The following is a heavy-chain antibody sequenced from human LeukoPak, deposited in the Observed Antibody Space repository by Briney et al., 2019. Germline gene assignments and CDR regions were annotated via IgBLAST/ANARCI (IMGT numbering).Heavy chain of an antibody. CDR3: AKDLGGYYDSSGYPTHDY. J-gene: IGHJ4*02. Sequence: GGSLRLSCAASGFTFSSYAMSWVRQAPGKGLEWVSAISGSGGSTYYADSVKGRFTISRDNSKSTLYLQMNSLRAEDTAVYYCAKDLGGYYDSSGYPTHDYWGQGTLVTVSS. CDR1: GFTFSSYA. V-gene: IGHV3-23*01. D-gene: IGHD3-22*01. CDR2: ISGSGGST.